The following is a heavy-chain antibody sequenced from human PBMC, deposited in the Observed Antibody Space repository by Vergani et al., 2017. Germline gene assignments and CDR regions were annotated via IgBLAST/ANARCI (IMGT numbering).Heavy chain of an antibody. Sequence: EVQLVESGGGLVKPGGSLRLSCAASGFTFSSYSMNWVRQAPGKGLEWVSSISSSSSYIYYADSVKGRFTISRDNAKNSLYLQMNSLRAEDTAVYCCARDGSGYPGAVWGQGTLVTVSS. V-gene: IGHV3-21*01. CDR2: ISSSSSYI. CDR3: ARDGSGYPGAV. CDR1: GFTFSSYS. J-gene: IGHJ4*02. D-gene: IGHD5-12*01.